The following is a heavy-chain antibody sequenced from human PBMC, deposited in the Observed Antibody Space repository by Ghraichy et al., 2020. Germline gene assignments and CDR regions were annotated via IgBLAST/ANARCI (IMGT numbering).Heavy chain of an antibody. J-gene: IGHJ6*02. CDR1: GFTFSSYA. V-gene: IGHV3-23*01. CDR3: ATLYGDYGSGGSLDYYYSGMDV. D-gene: IGHD4-17*01. Sequence: GGSLRLSCAASGFTFSSYAMSWVSQAPGRGMEWVSAISGSGGSTYYADSVKGRFTISRDNSTNTLYLQVNSLRAEDTAVYYCATLYGDYGSGGSLDYYYSGMDVWCHGTPVTVSS. CDR2: ISGSGGST.